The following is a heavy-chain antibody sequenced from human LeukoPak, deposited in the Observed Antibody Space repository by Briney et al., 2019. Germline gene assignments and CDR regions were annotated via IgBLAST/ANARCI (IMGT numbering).Heavy chain of an antibody. J-gene: IGHJ4*02. CDR3: ARDRGSPAKYYFDY. D-gene: IGHD1-26*01. Sequence: SETLSLTCIVSGGSISSYYWSWIRQPPGKGLEWIGYIYYSGSTNYNPSLKSRVTISVDTSKNQFSLKLSSVTAADTAVYYCARDRGSPAKYYFDYWGQGTLVTVSS. CDR1: GGSISSYY. CDR2: IYYSGST. V-gene: IGHV4-59*01.